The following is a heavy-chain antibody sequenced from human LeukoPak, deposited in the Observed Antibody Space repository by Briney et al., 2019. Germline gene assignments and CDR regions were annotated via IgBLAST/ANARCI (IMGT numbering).Heavy chain of an antibody. Sequence: SETLSLTCTVSGGSISSYYWSWIRQPPGKGLEWIGYIYYSGSTNYNPSLKSRVTISVDTSKNQFSLKLSSVTAADTAVYYCARGGDSSGYYYFDYWGQGTLVPSPQ. CDR1: GGSISSYY. D-gene: IGHD3-22*01. CDR2: IYYSGST. CDR3: ARGGDSSGYYYFDY. V-gene: IGHV4-59*01. J-gene: IGHJ4*02.